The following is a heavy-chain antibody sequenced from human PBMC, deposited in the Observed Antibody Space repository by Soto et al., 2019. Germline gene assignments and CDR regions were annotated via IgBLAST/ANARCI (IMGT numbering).Heavy chain of an antibody. CDR3: TTSMTSYYGMDV. V-gene: IGHV3-15*01. CDR2: IKSKTDGGTT. D-gene: IGHD4-17*01. J-gene: IGHJ6*02. CDR1: GFTFSNAW. Sequence: SCAASGFTFSNAWMSWVRQAPGKGLEWVGRIKSKTDGGTTDYAAPVKGRFTISRDDSKNTLYLQMNSLKTEDTAVYYCTTSMTSYYGMDVWGQGTTVTVSS.